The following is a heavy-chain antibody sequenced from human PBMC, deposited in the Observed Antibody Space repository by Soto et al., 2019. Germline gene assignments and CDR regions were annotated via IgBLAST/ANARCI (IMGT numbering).Heavy chain of an antibody. CDR3: ARDWRGAEGFDP. V-gene: IGHV1-18*01. CDR1: GYTFNTYG. Sequence: QVQLVQSGSEVKKPGASVKVSCKASGYTFNTYGFSWVRQAPGQGLEWVGWIGTHNGDTTYAQKFQGRVTMTIDTSTTTSYMELRSLTSDDTAMYFCARDWRGAEGFDPWGQGTLVTVSS. CDR2: IGTHNGDT. D-gene: IGHD3-3*01. J-gene: IGHJ5*02.